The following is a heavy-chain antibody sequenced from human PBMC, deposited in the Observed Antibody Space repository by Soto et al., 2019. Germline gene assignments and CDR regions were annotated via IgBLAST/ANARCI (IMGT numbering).Heavy chain of an antibody. CDR2: IIPIFGTA. CDR3: ARSDYCSSTSCYNAYFDY. D-gene: IGHD2-2*02. V-gene: IGHV1-69*13. Sequence: GASVKVSCKASGGTFSSYAISWVRQAPGQGLEWMGGIIPIFGTANYAQKFQGRVTITADESTSTAYMGLSSLRSEDTAVYYCARSDYCSSTSCYNAYFDYWGQGTLVTVSS. J-gene: IGHJ4*02. CDR1: GGTFSSYA.